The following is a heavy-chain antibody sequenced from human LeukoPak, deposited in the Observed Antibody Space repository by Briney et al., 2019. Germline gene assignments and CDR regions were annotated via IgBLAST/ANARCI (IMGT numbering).Heavy chain of an antibody. CDR1: GFTFSTYW. CDR2: IKQDGSEK. V-gene: IGHV3-7*04. Sequence: GGSLRLSCAASGFTFSTYWMSWVRQAPGTGLEWVASIKQDGSEKSYVDSVKGRFTISRDNAKNSLYLQMNSLRAKDTAVYYCARGGYQLLWYWGQGTLVTVSS. D-gene: IGHD2-2*01. CDR3: ARGGYQLLWY. J-gene: IGHJ4*02.